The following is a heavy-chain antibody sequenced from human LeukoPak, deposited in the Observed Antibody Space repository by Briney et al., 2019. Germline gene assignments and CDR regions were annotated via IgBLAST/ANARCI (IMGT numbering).Heavy chain of an antibody. CDR3: ARDRSFGGESYFDY. D-gene: IGHD1-26*01. V-gene: IGHV3-7*01. Sequence: PGGSLRLSCAASGFAFSTYWMTWVRQAPGKGLEWVAKIKQDGSEKYYVDSVEGRFTISGDNSKNSLYLQMNSLRAEDTAVYYCARDRSFGGESYFDYWGQGSLVTVSS. CDR1: GFAFSTYW. CDR2: IKQDGSEK. J-gene: IGHJ4*02.